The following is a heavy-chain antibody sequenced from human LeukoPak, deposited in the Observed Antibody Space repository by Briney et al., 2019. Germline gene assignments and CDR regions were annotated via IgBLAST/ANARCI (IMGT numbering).Heavy chain of an antibody. J-gene: IGHJ6*03. D-gene: IGHD5-12*01. CDR1: GFTFSSYA. CDR2: ISSNGGST. V-gene: IGHV3-64*01. CDR3: ARVVGGYAYYYYYYMDV. Sequence: GGSLRLSCAASGFTFSSYAMHWVRQAPGKGLEYVSAISSNGGSTYYANSVKGRFTISRDNSKNTLYLQMGSLRAGDMAVYYCARVVGGYAYYYYYYMDVWGKGTTVTVSS.